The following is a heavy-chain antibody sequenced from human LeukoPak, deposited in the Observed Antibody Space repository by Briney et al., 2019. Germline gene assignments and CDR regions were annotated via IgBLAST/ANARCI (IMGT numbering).Heavy chain of an antibody. Sequence: SQTLSLTCTVSGGSISSGSYYWSWIRQPAGKGLEWIGRIYTSGSTNYNPSLKSRVTISVDTSKNQFSLKLSSVTAADTAVYYCARGGERYCSSNSCSLDYWGQGTLVTVSS. CDR1: GGSISSGSYY. J-gene: IGHJ4*02. D-gene: IGHD2-2*01. V-gene: IGHV4-61*02. CDR3: ARGGERYCSSNSCSLDY. CDR2: IYTSGST.